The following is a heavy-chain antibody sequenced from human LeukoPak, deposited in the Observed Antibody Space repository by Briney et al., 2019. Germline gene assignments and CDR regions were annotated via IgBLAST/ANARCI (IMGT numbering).Heavy chain of an antibody. V-gene: IGHV4-34*01. CDR3: ARAEKLEYYAYDY. CDR2: INHSGST. D-gene: IGHD2/OR15-2a*01. Sequence: PSETLSLTCAVYGGSFSGYYWSWIRQPPGKGLEWIGEINHSGSTNYNPSLKSRVTISVDTSKNQFSLKLSSVTAAHTAVYYCARAEKLEYYAYDYWGQGTLVTVSS. J-gene: IGHJ4*02. CDR1: GGSFSGYY.